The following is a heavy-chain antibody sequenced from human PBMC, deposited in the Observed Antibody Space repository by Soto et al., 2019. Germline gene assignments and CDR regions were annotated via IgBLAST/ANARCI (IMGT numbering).Heavy chain of an antibody. CDR1: GFTFSSHV. CDR2: ASARNTNT. Sequence: EVQLLESGGGLVQPGGYLRLSCAASGFTFSSHVRSWVRQATGRGVERVAAASARNTNTYYADSVKGRFTIHRDNSKSTVYLQLDSHRVEGTAVYHCAKDATSHCPRSYSSSWYGCFDPWGQGTLVVVSS. J-gene: IGHJ5*02. V-gene: IGHV3-23*01. CDR3: AKDATSHCPRSYSSSWYGCFDP. D-gene: IGHD6-13*01.